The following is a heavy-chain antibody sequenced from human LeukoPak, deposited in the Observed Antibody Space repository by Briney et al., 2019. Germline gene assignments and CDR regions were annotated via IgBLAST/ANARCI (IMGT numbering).Heavy chain of an antibody. D-gene: IGHD5/OR15-5a*01. CDR2: IRHSGTT. V-gene: IGHV4-38-2*01. CDR1: GYSISSGYY. CDR3: ARMSTSGPFFDY. Sequence: SETLSLTCSVSGYSISSGYYWGWIRQPPGKGLEWIGTIRHSGTTYYNPSLKSRVTISIDTSKNQFSLKLNSVTAADTAVYFCARMSTSGPFFDYWGQGTLVTVSS. J-gene: IGHJ4*02.